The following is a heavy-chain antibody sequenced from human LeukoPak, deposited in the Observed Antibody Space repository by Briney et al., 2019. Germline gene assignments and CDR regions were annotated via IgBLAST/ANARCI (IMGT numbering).Heavy chain of an antibody. V-gene: IGHV3-30-3*01. J-gene: IGHJ4*02. D-gene: IGHD6-13*01. CDR2: ISFDGNNV. CDR1: GFTFSTCA. CDR3: TKGGYTTYFDY. Sequence: GGSLRLSCAASGFTFSTCAMHWVRQAPDMGLEWLAMISFDGNNVNHADSVKGRFTISRDNSKNTQWLQMNSLRVEDTAVYYCTKGGYTTYFDYWGQGTLVTVSS.